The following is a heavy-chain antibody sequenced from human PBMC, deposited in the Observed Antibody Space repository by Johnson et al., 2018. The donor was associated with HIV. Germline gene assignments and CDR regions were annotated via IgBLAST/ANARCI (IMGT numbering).Heavy chain of an antibody. CDR3: ARARNAFDI. Sequence: QVLLVESGGGVVQPGGSLRLSCAASGFTFSSYGMHWVRQAPGKGLEWVAFIRYDGSNKYYVDSVKGRFTISRDNAKNSLYLQMNGLRADDTAVYYCARARNAFDIGGQGTMVTVSS. CDR2: IRYDGSNK. CDR1: GFTFSSYG. V-gene: IGHV3-30*02. J-gene: IGHJ3*02.